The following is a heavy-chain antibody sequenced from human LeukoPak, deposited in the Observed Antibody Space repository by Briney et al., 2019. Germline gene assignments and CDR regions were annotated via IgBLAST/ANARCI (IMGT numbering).Heavy chain of an antibody. Sequence: PGGSLRLSCAASGFTFSSYGMSWIRQPPGKGLEWIGEINHSGSTNYNPSLKSRVTISVDTSNNQFSLKLSSVTAAATAVYYCARGVKYSGPGRKGYYFDYWGQGTLVTVSS. D-gene: IGHD2-15*01. V-gene: IGHV4-34*01. J-gene: IGHJ4*02. CDR2: INHSGST. CDR3: ARGVKYSGPGRKGYYFDY. CDR1: GFTFSSYG.